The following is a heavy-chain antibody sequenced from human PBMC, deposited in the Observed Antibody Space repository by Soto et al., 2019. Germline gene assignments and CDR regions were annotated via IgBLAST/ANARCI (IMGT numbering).Heavy chain of an antibody. V-gene: IGHV2-5*02. CDR2: IYWDDDK. CDR1: GFSLSTSGVG. CDR3: AHRSQNEDSDGMDV. Sequence: QITLKESGPTLVKPTQTLTLTCTFSGFSLSTSGVGVGWTRQPPGKALEWLALIYWDDDKRYSPSLKSRLTITKDTSKNQVVLTMTNMDPVDTATYYCAHRSQNEDSDGMDVWGQGTTVTVSS. J-gene: IGHJ6*02. D-gene: IGHD1-1*01.